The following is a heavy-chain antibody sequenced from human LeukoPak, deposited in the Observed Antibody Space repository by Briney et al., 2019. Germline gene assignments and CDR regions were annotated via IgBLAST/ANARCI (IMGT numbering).Heavy chain of an antibody. CDR3: ARAGEGAAVFPYYYYHRDV. Sequence: SETLSLTCTVSGDSISSHYWSWIRQPPGKGLEWIGYIYYSGSTNYNPSLRSRVTISVDTSKNQFSLKLTSVTAADTAVYYCARAGEGAAVFPYYYYHRDVWGKGNTVSVS. CDR2: IYYSGST. CDR1: GDSISSHY. J-gene: IGHJ6*03. V-gene: IGHV4-59*11. D-gene: IGHD6-13*01.